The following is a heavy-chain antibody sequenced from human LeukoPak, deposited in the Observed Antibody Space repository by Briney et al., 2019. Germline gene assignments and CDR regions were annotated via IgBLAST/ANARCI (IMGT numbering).Heavy chain of an antibody. Sequence: PGGSLRLSCTTPKFNFHNYGLTWVRQAPGKELEWVSSISGSGGSTQYAASVKGRFTISRDNSKNALYLQLNSLRAEDTAVYYCATASGTYTSTYWGQGTLVTVSS. J-gene: IGHJ4*02. V-gene: IGHV3-23*01. CDR3: ATASGTYTSTY. CDR1: KFNFHNYG. D-gene: IGHD1-26*01. CDR2: ISGSGGST.